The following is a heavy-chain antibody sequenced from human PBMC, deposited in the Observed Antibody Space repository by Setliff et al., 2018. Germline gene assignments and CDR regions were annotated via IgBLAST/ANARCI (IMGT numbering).Heavy chain of an antibody. CDR2: NNPDATTT. Sequence: ASETLSLSCAASGFTFSKYGIDWVRQVPGKGLAWVSQNNPDATTTYYADSVKGRFTISRDNAKTTLYLQMNSLRVEDTAVYFCARDPRDGSSSPMADNWGQGTLVTVSS. CDR3: ARDPRDGSSSPMADN. D-gene: IGHD3-10*01. J-gene: IGHJ4*02. V-gene: IGHV3-74*01. CDR1: GFTFSKYG.